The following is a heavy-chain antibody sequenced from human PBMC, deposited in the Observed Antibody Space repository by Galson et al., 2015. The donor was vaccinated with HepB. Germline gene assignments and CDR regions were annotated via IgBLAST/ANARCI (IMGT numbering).Heavy chain of an antibody. V-gene: IGHV3-48*02. J-gene: IGHJ6*03. Sequence: SLRLSCAASGFTFSSYSMNWVRQAPGKGLEWVSYISSSSSTIYYADSVKGRFTISRDNAKNSLYLQMNSLRDEDTAVYYCARPLAHDYSKDYYYYMDVWGKGTTVTVSS. D-gene: IGHD4-11*01. CDR2: ISSSSSTI. CDR3: ARPLAHDYSKDYYYYMDV. CDR1: GFTFSSYS.